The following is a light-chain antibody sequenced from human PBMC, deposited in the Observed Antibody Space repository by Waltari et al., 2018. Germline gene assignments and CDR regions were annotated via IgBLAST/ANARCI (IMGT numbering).Light chain of an antibody. J-gene: IGKJ1*01. CDR2: GAS. Sequence: EIVLTQSPGTLSLSPGERATLSCRASESVGRSLAWYQQRPGQAPRLLIDGASNRAPGIPDWFSGSGSGTEFSLTISRLEPEDFAVYYCQHYVRLPATFGQGTKVEIK. CDR3: QHYVRLPAT. V-gene: IGKV3-20*01. CDR1: ESVGRS.